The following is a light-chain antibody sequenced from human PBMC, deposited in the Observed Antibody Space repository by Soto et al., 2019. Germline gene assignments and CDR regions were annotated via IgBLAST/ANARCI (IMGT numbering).Light chain of an antibody. CDR2: KVS. CDR3: MQGTHWPIT. V-gene: IGKV2-30*02. J-gene: IGKJ5*01. CDR1: QSLLHPNGNTF. Sequence: DVVLTQSPVTLAVTPGEPASISCRSSQSLLHPNGNTFLHWYFQQRPGRSPRRLIYKVSNRDSGVPARFSGSGSGTDFALKISRVEAEDVGVYYCMQGTHWPITCGQGTRLEIK.